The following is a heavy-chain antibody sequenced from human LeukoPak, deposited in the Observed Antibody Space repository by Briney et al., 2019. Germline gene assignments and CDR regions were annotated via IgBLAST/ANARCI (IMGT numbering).Heavy chain of an antibody. J-gene: IGHJ4*02. V-gene: IGHV4-39*07. D-gene: IGHD1-26*01. CDR1: GGSISSSSYY. Sequence: SETLSLTCTVSGGSISSSSYYWGWIRQPPGKGLEWIGSIYYSGSTYCNPSLKSRVTISVDTSKNQFSLKLSSVTAADTAVYYCAREGRWELLHYWGQGTLVTVSS. CDR3: AREGRWELLHY. CDR2: IYYSGST.